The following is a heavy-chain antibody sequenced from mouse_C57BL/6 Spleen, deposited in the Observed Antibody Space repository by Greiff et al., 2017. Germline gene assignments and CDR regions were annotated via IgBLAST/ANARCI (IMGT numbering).Heavy chain of an antibody. CDR3: ARRFYYGSSYGYFDY. CDR1: GYAFSSYW. D-gene: IGHD1-1*01. CDR2: IYPGDGDT. J-gene: IGHJ2*01. Sequence: VQLQQSGAELVKPGASVKISCKASGYAFSSYWMNWVKQRPGKGLEWIGQIYPGDGDTNYNGKFKGKATLTADKSSSTAYMQLSSLTSEDSAVYFCARRFYYGSSYGYFDYWGQGTTLTVSS. V-gene: IGHV1-80*01.